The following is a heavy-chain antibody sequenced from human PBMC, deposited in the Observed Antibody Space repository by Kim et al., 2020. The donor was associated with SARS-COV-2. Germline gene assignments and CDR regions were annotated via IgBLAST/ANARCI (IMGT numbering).Heavy chain of an antibody. CDR2: ISYDGSNK. CDR3: AKDRGYSGNYYCGY. J-gene: IGHJ4*02. Sequence: GGSLRLSCAASGFTFSSYGMHWVRQAPGKGLEWVAVISYDGSNKYYADSVKGRFTISRDNSKNTLYLQMNRLRAEDTAVYYCAKDRGYSGNYYCGYWGQGTLVSVSA. D-gene: IGHD5-12*01. V-gene: IGHV3-30*18. CDR1: GFTFSSYG.